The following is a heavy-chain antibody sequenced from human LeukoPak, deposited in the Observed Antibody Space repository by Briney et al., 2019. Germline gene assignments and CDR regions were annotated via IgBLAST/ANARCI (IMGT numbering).Heavy chain of an antibody. V-gene: IGHV3-74*01. CDR1: GFTFSIYT. Sequence: GGSLRLSCVASGFTFSIYTMHWVRQAPGKGLVWVSRINSDGSSTSYADSVKGRFTISRDNAKNTLYLQMNSLRAEDTAVYYCARDRYSYGYGLFDYWGQGTLVTVSS. J-gene: IGHJ4*02. CDR3: ARDRYSYGYGLFDY. D-gene: IGHD5-18*01. CDR2: INSDGSST.